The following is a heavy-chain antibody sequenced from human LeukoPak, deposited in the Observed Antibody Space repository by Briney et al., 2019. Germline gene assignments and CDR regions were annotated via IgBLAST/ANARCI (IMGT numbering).Heavy chain of an antibody. Sequence: GASVKVSCKVSGYTLTELSMHWVRQAPGKGLEWMGGFDPEDGETIHAQKFQGRVTMTEGTSTDTAYMELSSLRSEDTAVYYCATVNFGRIVGASNWFDPWGQGTLVTVSS. J-gene: IGHJ5*02. D-gene: IGHD1-26*01. CDR1: GYTLTELS. CDR3: ATVNFGRIVGASNWFDP. CDR2: FDPEDGET. V-gene: IGHV1-24*01.